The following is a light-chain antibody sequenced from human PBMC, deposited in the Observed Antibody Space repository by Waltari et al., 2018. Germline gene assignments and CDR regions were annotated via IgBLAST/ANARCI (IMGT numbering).Light chain of an antibody. J-gene: IGKJ4*01. CDR3: QQYATSALT. CDR1: QTVPLNY. Sequence: EIVLTQSPGTLSLPPGERATLSCRASQTVPLNYLAWYQQKPGQAPRLLIYDASSRATGIPDRFSGSESGTDFTLASRGLEPEDCGVYYCQQYATSALTFGGGTKVEIK. CDR2: DAS. V-gene: IGKV3-20*01.